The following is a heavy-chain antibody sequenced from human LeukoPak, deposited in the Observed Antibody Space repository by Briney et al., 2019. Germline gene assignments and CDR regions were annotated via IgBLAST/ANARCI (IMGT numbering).Heavy chain of an antibody. CDR3: ARVRYDYVWGSYRSTNWFDP. J-gene: IGHJ5*02. Sequence: PSETLSLTCAVYGGSFSGYYWSWIRQPPGKGLEWIGEINHSGSTNYNPSLKSRVTISVDTSKNQFSLKLSSVTAADTAVYYCARVRYDYVWGSYRSTNWFDPWGQGTLSPSPQ. CDR1: GGSFSGYY. CDR2: INHSGST. V-gene: IGHV4-34*01. D-gene: IGHD3-16*02.